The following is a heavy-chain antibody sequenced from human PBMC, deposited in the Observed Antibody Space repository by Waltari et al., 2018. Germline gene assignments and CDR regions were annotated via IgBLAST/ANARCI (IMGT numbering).Heavy chain of an antibody. CDR2: TYYSGSS. J-gene: IGHJ5*02. CDR3: ARHGDSSGWFDP. Sequence: QLQLQESGPGLVKTSETLSLTCTVSGGSIRSSSFYFCWTGPPPGKGPEWMRGTYYSGSSYYNPSLKSRVTISDDTAKNQFSLKLSSVTAADTGVYYGARHGDSSGWFDPWGQGTLVTVSS. CDR1: GGSIRSSSFY. V-gene: IGHV4-39*01. D-gene: IGHD3-22*01.